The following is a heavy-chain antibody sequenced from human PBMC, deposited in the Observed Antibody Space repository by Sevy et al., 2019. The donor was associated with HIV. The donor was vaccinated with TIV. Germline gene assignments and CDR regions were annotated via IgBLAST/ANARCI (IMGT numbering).Heavy chain of an antibody. J-gene: IGHJ5*02. V-gene: IGHV3-30*02. CDR3: AKERGSSSGWSSYNCFDP. CDR2: IGYDGSNK. D-gene: IGHD6-19*01. CDR1: GFTFSSYG. Sequence: AGSLRLSCAASGFTFSSYGMHWVRQAPGKGLEWVAFIGYDGSNKYYADSVKDRFTISRDNSKNTLYLQMNSLRAEDTAGYYSAKERGSSSGWSSYNCFDPWGQGTLVTVSS.